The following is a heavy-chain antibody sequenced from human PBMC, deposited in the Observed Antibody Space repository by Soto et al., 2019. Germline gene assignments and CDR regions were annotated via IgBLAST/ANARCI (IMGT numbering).Heavy chain of an antibody. J-gene: IGHJ4*02. Sequence: HPGGSLRLSCAASGFTVSSNYLTWVRQAPGKGLKWVSVLYPNGRAFYADSVKGRFTISTDNSKNSVYLQMNNLSAEDTALYYCARGLGREYHDDRANLHLDYWGQGTLVTVSS. CDR2: LYPNGRA. D-gene: IGHD3-22*01. V-gene: IGHV3-53*01. CDR1: GFTVSSNY. CDR3: ARGLGREYHDDRANLHLDY.